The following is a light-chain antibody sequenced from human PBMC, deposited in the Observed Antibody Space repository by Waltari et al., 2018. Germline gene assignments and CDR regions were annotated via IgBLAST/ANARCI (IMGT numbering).Light chain of an antibody. J-gene: IGLJ3*02. CDR3: GAWDSSLSAGGV. Sequence: QSVLTQPPSVSAAPGQKVTISCSGSSSNIGNSYVSWYQQFPGTAPKLLIYEKRKRPSEIPDRFSGSKSGTSATLVITELQTGDEADYYCGAWDSSLSAGGVFGGGTKVTVL. CDR2: EKR. CDR1: SSNIGNSY. V-gene: IGLV1-51*02.